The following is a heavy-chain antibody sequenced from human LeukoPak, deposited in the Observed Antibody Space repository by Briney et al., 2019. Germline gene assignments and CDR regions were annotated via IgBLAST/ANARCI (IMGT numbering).Heavy chain of an antibody. CDR1: GSTFSSSA. CDR3: ARDQGLTAPPPYGLDV. V-gene: IGHV1-69*04. CDR2: IIPVLNII. Sequence: GASVKVSCKTSGSTFSSSAITWVRQAPGQGLEWMGRIIPVLNIITYAQKFQGSVTITADTSTSTVYMELSSLRSEETAVYYCARDQGLTAPPPYGLDVWGQGTTVIVSS. J-gene: IGHJ6*02. D-gene: IGHD5-18*01.